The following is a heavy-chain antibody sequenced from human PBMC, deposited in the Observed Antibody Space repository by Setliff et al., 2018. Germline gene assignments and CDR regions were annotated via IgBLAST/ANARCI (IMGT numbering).Heavy chain of an antibody. CDR1: GYTLSNSI. CDR2: ISAYNGKT. Sequence: ASVKVSCKASGYTLSNSILSWVRQAPGQGLEWMGWISAYNGKTYFAQKFQDRITLTTDTSTSTGYLELRGLRSDDTAVYYCARSRDSGFYHQRDAYDIWGQGTMVTVSS. CDR3: ARSRDSGFYHQRDAYDI. V-gene: IGHV1-18*01. J-gene: IGHJ3*02. D-gene: IGHD1-26*01.